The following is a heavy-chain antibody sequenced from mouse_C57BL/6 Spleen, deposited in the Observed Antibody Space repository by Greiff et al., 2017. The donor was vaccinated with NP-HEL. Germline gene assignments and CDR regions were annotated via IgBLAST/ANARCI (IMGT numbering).Heavy chain of an antibody. V-gene: IGHV1-50*01. CDR2: IDPSDSYT. CDR3: ASGTGTDYCDY. CDR1: GYTFTSYW. D-gene: IGHD4-1*01. J-gene: IGHJ2*01. Sequence: QVQLQQPGAELVKPGASVKLSCKASGYTFTSYWMQWVKQRPGQGLEWIGEIDPSDSYTNYNQKFKGKATLTVDTSSSTAYMQLSSLTSEDSAVYYCASGTGTDYCDYWGQGTTLTVSS.